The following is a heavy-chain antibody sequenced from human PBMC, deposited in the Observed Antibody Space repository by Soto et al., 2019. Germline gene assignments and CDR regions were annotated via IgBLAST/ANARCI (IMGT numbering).Heavy chain of an antibody. D-gene: IGHD6-19*01. CDR2: IYWDDDK. Sequence: QITLKESGPTLVKPTQTLTLTCTFSGFSLSTSGVGVGWIRQPPGKALEWLALIYWDDDKRYSPSLKSRLTITKDTSKNPVVLTMTNMDPVDTATYYWAHTPRVYSSGWYDWYFDLWGHGTLVTVSS. J-gene: IGHJ2*01. V-gene: IGHV2-5*02. CDR1: GFSLSTSGVG. CDR3: AHTPRVYSSGWYDWYFDL.